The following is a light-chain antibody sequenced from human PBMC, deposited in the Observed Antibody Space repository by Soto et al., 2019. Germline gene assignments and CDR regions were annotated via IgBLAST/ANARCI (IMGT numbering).Light chain of an antibody. CDR2: LGS. J-gene: IGKJ3*01. Sequence: DIVMTQSPLSLPVTPGEPASISCRSSQSLLHSNGYNYLDWYLQKPGQSPQLLIYLGSNRASGVPERFSGSGSGTDFTLKISRVEAEDVGIYYCMQSLQTPLAFGPGTTVDIK. CDR1: QSLLHSNGYNY. V-gene: IGKV2-28*01. CDR3: MQSLQTPLA.